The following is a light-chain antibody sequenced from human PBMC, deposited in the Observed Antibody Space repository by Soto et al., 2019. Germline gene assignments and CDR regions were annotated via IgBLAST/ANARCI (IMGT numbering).Light chain of an antibody. Sequence: DIVMTQSPDSLAVSLGERATINCKSSQSVLYSSNNKNHLAWYQQKPGHPPKLLIYWASTRESGVPDRFSGSGSGTDFTLTISSLQAEDVAVYHCQQYYDAPWTFGQGTKVEIK. CDR2: WAS. J-gene: IGKJ1*01. CDR1: QSVLYSSNNKNH. CDR3: QQYYDAPWT. V-gene: IGKV4-1*01.